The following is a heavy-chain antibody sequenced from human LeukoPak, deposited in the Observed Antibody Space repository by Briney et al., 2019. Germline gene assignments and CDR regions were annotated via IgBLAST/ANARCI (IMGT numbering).Heavy chain of an antibody. Sequence: SQTLSLTCAISGDSVSSNSAAWNWIRQSPSRGLEWLGRTYYRSKWYNDYAVSVKSRITINPDTSKNQFSLQLNSVTPEDTAVYYCARDLFNSGWFGEFYFDYWGQGTLVTVSS. CDR3: ARDLFNSGWFGEFYFDY. CDR2: TYYRSKWYN. J-gene: IGHJ4*02. V-gene: IGHV6-1*01. CDR1: GDSVSSNSAA. D-gene: IGHD3-10*01.